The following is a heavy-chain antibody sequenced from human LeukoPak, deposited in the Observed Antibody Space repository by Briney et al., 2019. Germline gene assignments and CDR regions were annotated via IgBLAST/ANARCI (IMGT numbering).Heavy chain of an antibody. CDR2: IWYDGSNK. Sequence: GASLRLSCAASGFTFSNYAMSWVRQAPGKGLEWVAVIWYDGSNKYYADSVKGRFTISRDNSKNTLYLQMNSLRAEDTAVYYCARAYDSSGYYQYYYYYGMDVWGQGTTVTVSS. CDR1: GFTFSNYA. D-gene: IGHD3-22*01. V-gene: IGHV3-33*08. CDR3: ARAYDSSGYYQYYYYYGMDV. J-gene: IGHJ6*02.